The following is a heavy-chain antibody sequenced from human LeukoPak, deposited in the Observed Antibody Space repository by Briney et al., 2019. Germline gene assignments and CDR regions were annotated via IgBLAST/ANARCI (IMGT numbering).Heavy chain of an antibody. Sequence: SETLSLTCTVSGGSIASNYWTWIRQPPGKGLEYIGYIYYTGGTNYNPSLKSRVTISVDTSKNQFSLKLTSVTAADTAVYFCAKSGNSGWVIDNWGQGTLVTVSS. D-gene: IGHD6-19*01. V-gene: IGHV4-59*08. CDR3: AKSGNSGWVIDN. CDR2: IYYTGGT. J-gene: IGHJ4*02. CDR1: GGSIASNY.